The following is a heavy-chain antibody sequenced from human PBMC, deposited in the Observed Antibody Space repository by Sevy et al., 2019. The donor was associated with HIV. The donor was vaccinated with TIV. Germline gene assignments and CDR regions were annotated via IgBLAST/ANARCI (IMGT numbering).Heavy chain of an antibody. J-gene: IGHJ4*02. D-gene: IGHD3-22*01. CDR3: SRGLYYYDMRGHQEPGDY. CDR1: GITLTPYW. CDR2: INSDGSST. Sequence: GGSLRLSCAASGITLTPYWMHWVRQAPGKGLVWVSRINSDGSSTSYAESVKGRFTISRDNGKNTLYLKTKSLRVEDTAVYFCSRGLYYYDMRGHQEPGDYWGQGVLVTVSS. V-gene: IGHV3-74*01.